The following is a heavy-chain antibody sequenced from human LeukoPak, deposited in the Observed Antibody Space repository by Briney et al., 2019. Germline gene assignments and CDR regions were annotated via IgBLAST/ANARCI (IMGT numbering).Heavy chain of an antibody. CDR1: GGSISSYY. V-gene: IGHV4-59*01. CDR2: IYYSGST. Sequence: SETLSLTCTVSGGSISSYYWSWIRQPPGKGLEWIGYIYYSGSTNYNPSLKSRVTISVDTSKNQFSLKLSSVTAADTAMYYCAREPYGSGSFRTDYYYMDVWGKGTTVTISS. J-gene: IGHJ6*03. D-gene: IGHD3-10*01. CDR3: AREPYGSGSFRTDYYYMDV.